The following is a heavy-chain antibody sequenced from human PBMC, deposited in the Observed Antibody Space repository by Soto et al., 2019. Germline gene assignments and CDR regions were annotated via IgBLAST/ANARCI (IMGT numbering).Heavy chain of an antibody. CDR3: AKDWYSGSLGPDAFDI. J-gene: IGHJ3*02. D-gene: IGHD1-26*01. CDR2: ISSSGGGT. Sequence: PGGSLRLSCAASGFTFSNYAMSWVRQAPGRGLEWVSDISSSGGGTIYADSVKGRFTISRDNSKNTLSLQMNSLRAEDTALYYCAKDWYSGSLGPDAFDIWGQGTLVTVSS. CDR1: GFTFSNYA. V-gene: IGHV3-23*01.